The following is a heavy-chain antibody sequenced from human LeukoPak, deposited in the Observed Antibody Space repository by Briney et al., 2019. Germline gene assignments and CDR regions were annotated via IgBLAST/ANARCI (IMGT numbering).Heavy chain of an antibody. CDR2: IWYDGSNK. Sequence: PGGSLRLSCAASGFTFSSYGMHWVRQAPGKGLEWVAVIWYDGSNKYYADSVKGRFTISRDNSKNTLYLEMNSLRAEDKALYYRARDQKHIGGVTAIDYWGQGTLVTVSS. D-gene: IGHD2-21*02. J-gene: IGHJ4*02. CDR3: ARDQKHIGGVTAIDY. V-gene: IGHV3-33*01. CDR1: GFTFSSYG.